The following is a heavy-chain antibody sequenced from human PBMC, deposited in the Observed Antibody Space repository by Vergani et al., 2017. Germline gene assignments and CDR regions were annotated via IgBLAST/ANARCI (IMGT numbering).Heavy chain of an antibody. J-gene: IGHJ4*02. CDR3: TPGGREFHY. D-gene: IGHD1-26*01. CDR2: MKGEIDGGAI. CDR1: GFTVTDAW. V-gene: IGHV3-15*01. Sequence: EVQVVESGGGLVTSGESLRLSCVGSGFTVTDAWMTWLRQAPGKGLEWVGRMKGEIDGGAIDYAPAVKGRFTISKDVSKNALYLQMNNLQTADTAVYYCTPGGREFHYWGQGTLVTVSS.